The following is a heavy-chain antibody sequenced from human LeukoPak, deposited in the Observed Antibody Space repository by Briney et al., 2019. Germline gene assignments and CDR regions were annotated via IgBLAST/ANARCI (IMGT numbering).Heavy chain of an antibody. D-gene: IGHD4-17*01. CDR2: ISYDGSNK. CDR1: GFTFSSYA. J-gene: IGHJ6*04. V-gene: IGHV3-30-3*02. Sequence: PGRSLRLSCAASGFTFSSYAMHWVRQAPGKGLEWVAVISYDGSNKYYADSVKGRFTISRDNSKNTLYLQMNSLRAEDTAVYYCAKSRNPTVTRLGYYYGMDVWGKGTTVTVSS. CDR3: AKSRNPTVTRLGYYYGMDV.